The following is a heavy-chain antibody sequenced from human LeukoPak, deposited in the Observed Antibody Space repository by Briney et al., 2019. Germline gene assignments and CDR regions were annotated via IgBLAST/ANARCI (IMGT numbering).Heavy chain of an antibody. V-gene: IGHV4-59*01. J-gene: IGHJ4*02. CDR3: ARSSIAARPFDY. D-gene: IGHD6-6*01. CDR1: GGSFSGYY. CDR2: IYYSGST. Sequence: PSETLSLTCAVYGGSFSGYYWSWIRQPPGKGLEWIGYIYYSGSTNYNPSLKSRVTISVDTSKNQFSLKLSSVTAADTAVYYCARSSIAARPFDYWGQGTLVTVSS.